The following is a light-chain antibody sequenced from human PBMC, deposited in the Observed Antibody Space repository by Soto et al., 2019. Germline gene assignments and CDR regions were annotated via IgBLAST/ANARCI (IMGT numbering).Light chain of an antibody. V-gene: IGKV3-15*01. J-gene: IGKJ5*01. CDR2: DAS. CDR1: QSVSSN. Sequence: EIVMTQSPATLSVSPGERATLSCRASQSVSSNLAWYQQKPGQAPRLLIYDASTRATGIPARFSGSGAGTEFTLPISSLQSEDFAVYHCQQYHNWPPITFGQGTRLEIK. CDR3: QQYHNWPPIT.